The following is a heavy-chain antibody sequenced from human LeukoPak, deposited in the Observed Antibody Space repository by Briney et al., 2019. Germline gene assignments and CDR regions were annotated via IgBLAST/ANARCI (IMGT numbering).Heavy chain of an antibody. Sequence: PSETLSLTCTVSGGSISSSSYYWGWLRQPPGKGLEWIGSIYYSGSTYYNPSLKSRVTISVDTSKKQFSLNLSSVTAADTAVYYCARGPETIWGQGTMVTVSS. V-gene: IGHV4-39*07. CDR3: ARGPETI. CDR1: GGSISSSSYY. J-gene: IGHJ3*02. CDR2: IYYSGST.